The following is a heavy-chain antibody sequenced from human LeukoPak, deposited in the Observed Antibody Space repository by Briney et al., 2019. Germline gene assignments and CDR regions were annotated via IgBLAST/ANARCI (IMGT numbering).Heavy chain of an antibody. Sequence: GGSLRLSCAASGFTFSDYYMSWIRQAPGKGLEWVSYVSSSIRYTNYADSVKGRFTISRDNAKNSRYLQMTSPRAEDTAVYYCARASQPIRWLKSPFDHWGQGTLVTVSS. CDR1: GFTFSDYY. CDR2: VSSSIRYT. CDR3: ARASQPIRWLKSPFDH. V-gene: IGHV3-11*05. J-gene: IGHJ4*02. D-gene: IGHD5-24*01.